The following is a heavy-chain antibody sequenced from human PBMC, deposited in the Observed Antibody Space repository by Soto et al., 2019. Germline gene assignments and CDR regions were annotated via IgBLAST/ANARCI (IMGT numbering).Heavy chain of an antibody. CDR2: IYYSGST. CDR3: ARQGQQLAHFDY. V-gene: IGHV4-39*01. J-gene: IGHJ4*02. Sequence: QLQLQESGPGLVKPSETLSLTCTVSGGSISSSSYYWGWIRQPPGKGLEWIGSIYYSGSTYYNPSLKSRVTISVDTSKNQFSLKLSSVTAADTAVYYCARQGQQLAHFDYWGQGTLVTVSS. CDR1: GGSISSSSYY. D-gene: IGHD6-13*01.